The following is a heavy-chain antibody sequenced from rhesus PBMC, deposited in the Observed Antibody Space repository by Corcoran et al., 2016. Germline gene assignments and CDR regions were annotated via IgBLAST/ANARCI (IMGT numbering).Heavy chain of an antibody. V-gene: IGHV4-73*01. Sequence: QVKLQQWGEGLVKPSETLSLTCAVYGGSISGYYYWSWIRQPPGKGLEWIGYNEGKSAHTNDNPSHKNRVTISKDPSKNQFSRKLSSVTAADTAVYYCARETTWGRFDVWGPGVLVTVSS. CDR1: GGSISGYYY. J-gene: IGHJ5-1*01. CDR2: NEGKSAHT. D-gene: IGHD1-44*01. CDR3: ARETTWGRFDV.